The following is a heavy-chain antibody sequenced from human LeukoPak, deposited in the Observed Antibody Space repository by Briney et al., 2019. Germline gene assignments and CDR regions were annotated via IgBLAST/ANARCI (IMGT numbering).Heavy chain of an antibody. CDR1: GYTFTAYY. V-gene: IGHV1-2*06. CDR3: ACWGGGNQGH. Sequence: GASVKVSCKASGYTFTAYYMHWVRQAPGQGLEWMGRINPNSGDTIYAQNFQGRVTVTRDTSISTAYMELSRLISDDTAVYYCACWGGGNQGHWGQGTLVTVSS. D-gene: IGHD4-23*01. CDR2: INPNSGDT. J-gene: IGHJ4*02.